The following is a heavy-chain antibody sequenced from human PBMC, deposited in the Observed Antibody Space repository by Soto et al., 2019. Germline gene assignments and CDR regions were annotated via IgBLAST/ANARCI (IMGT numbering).Heavy chain of an antibody. J-gene: IGHJ4*02. Sequence: ASVKVSCKASGYTFTSYAMHWVRQAPGQRLEWMGWINAGNGNTKYSQKFQGRVTITRDTSASTAYMELSSLRAEDTAVYYCARDQGSSLSFDYWGQGTLVTAS. V-gene: IGHV1-3*01. D-gene: IGHD6-6*01. CDR1: GYTFTSYA. CDR3: ARDQGSSLSFDY. CDR2: INAGNGNT.